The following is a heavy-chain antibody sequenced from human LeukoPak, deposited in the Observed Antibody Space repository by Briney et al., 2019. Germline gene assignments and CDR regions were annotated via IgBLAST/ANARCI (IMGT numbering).Heavy chain of an antibody. V-gene: IGHV3-23*01. Sequence: GGSLRLSCAASGFTFSRYAMSWVRQAPGKGLEWVSAISGSGGSTYYADSVKGRFTISRDNSKNTLCLQMNSLRAEDTAVYYCAKGNYGDYENHGYFDYWGQGTLVTVSS. CDR1: GFTFSRYA. D-gene: IGHD4-17*01. J-gene: IGHJ4*02. CDR3: AKGNYGDYENHGYFDY. CDR2: ISGSGGST.